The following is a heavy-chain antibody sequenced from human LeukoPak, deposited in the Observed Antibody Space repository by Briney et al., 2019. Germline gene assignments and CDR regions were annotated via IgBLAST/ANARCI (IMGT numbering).Heavy chain of an antibody. CDR3: ARGGSGYSYGYYFDY. V-gene: IGHV3-21*01. CDR2: ISSSSSYI. Sequence: PGGSLRLSCAASGFTFSSYSMNWVRQAPGKGLEWVSSISSSSSYIYYADSVKGRFTISRDNSKNTLYLQMNSLRAEDTAVYYCARGGSGYSYGYYFDYWGQGTLVTVSS. J-gene: IGHJ4*02. CDR1: GFTFSSYS. D-gene: IGHD5-18*01.